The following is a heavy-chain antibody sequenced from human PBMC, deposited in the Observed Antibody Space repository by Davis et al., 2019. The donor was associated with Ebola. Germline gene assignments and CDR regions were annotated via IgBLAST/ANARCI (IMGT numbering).Heavy chain of an antibody. CDR3: ARVDSGYDSVYYYGMDV. D-gene: IGHD5-12*01. CDR1: GFTFDDYA. V-gene: IGHV3-9*01. Sequence: SLKISCAASGFTFDDYAMHWVRQAPGKGLEWVSGISWNSGSIGYADSVKGRFTISRDNAKNTLYLQMNSLRAEDTAVYYCARVDSGYDSVYYYGMDVWGQGTTVTVSS. J-gene: IGHJ6*02. CDR2: ISWNSGSI.